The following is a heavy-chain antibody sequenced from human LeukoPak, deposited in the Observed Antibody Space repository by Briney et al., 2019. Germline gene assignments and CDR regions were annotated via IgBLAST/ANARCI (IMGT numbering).Heavy chain of an antibody. CDR3: ARTTMVRGTYYMDV. CDR1: GGSFSGYY. Sequence: TSETLSLTCAVYGGSFSGYYWSWIRQPPGKGLEWIGEINHSGSTNYNPSLKSRVTISVDTSKNQFSLKLSSVTAADTAVYYCARTTMVRGTYYMDVWGKGTTVTISS. CDR2: INHSGST. V-gene: IGHV4-34*01. D-gene: IGHD3-10*01. J-gene: IGHJ6*03.